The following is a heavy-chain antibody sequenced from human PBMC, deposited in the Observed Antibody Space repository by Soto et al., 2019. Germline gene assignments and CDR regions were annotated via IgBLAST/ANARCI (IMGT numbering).Heavy chain of an antibody. CDR3: AREIMPLTNDWYFDL. D-gene: IGHD2-8*01. CDR1: GGSISGGVHS. Sequence: QVQLQESGPGLVKPSETLSLTCTVSGGSISGGVHSWSWIRQPPGKGLEWIGHIFDSGSTYYNPSLKSRLTISVNTSKIQFSLRLSAVTAAYTAVYYCAREIMPLTNDWYFDLWGRGTLVTVSS. J-gene: IGHJ2*01. CDR2: IFDSGST. V-gene: IGHV4-30-4*01.